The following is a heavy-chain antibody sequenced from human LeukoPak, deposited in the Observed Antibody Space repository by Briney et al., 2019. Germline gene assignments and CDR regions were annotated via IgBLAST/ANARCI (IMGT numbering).Heavy chain of an antibody. V-gene: IGHV4-59*10. CDR1: GGSFSGHY. J-gene: IGHJ4*02. D-gene: IGHD3-22*01. CDR2: IYTSGTT. CDR3: ASDSFYDSGGYFYY. Sequence: PSETLSLTCAVYGGSFSGHYWTWIRQPAGKGLEWLGRIYTSGTTNYNPSLKSRVTISVDTSKNQFSLKLTSVTAADTAMYYCASDSFYDSGGYFYYWGQGTPVTVSS.